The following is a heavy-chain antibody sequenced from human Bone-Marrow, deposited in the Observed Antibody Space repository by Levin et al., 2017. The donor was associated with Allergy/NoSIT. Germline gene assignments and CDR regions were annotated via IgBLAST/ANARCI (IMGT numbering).Heavy chain of an antibody. CDR1: GFTFSNYA. D-gene: IGHD6-13*01. CDR3: AKGRISAATGLDY. J-gene: IGHJ4*02. CDR2: ITDSGGST. Sequence: GGSLRLSCAASGFTFSNYAMTWVRQAPGKGLEWVSSITDSGGSTYYADSVKGRFTISRDNSKNTLYLEINSLRAEDTAVFYCAKGRISAATGLDYWGQGTLVTVSS. V-gene: IGHV3-23*01.